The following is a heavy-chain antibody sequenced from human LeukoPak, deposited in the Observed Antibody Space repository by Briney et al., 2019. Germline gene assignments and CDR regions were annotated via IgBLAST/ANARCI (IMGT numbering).Heavy chain of an antibody. J-gene: IGHJ4*02. CDR1: GYTFTGYY. D-gene: IGHD3-22*01. CDR2: INPKSGGT. Sequence: GASVKVSCKASGYTFTGYYMHWVRQAPGQGLEGRGWINPKSGGTNYAQKFQGRVTMTRDTSISTAYMELSRLRSDDTAVYYCARVFVVYDSSAYYYFDYWGQGTLVTVSS. CDR3: ARVFVVYDSSAYYYFDY. V-gene: IGHV1-2*02.